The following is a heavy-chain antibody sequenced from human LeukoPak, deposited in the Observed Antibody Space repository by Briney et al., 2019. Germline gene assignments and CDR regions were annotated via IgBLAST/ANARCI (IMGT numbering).Heavy chain of an antibody. D-gene: IGHD2/OR15-2a*01. V-gene: IGHV3-33*01. J-gene: IGHJ5*02. CDR1: GFNFNTYG. CDR3: ASLGAFSSNHVLRWFDP. CDR2: IWYDGTNE. Sequence: GGSLRLSCVASGFNFNTYGMHWVRQAPGKGLEWMASIWYDGTNENYADSVKGRFTISRDNSKNTLHLQMNSLRGEDTAFYYCASLGAFSSNHVLRWFDPWGQGTLVTVSS.